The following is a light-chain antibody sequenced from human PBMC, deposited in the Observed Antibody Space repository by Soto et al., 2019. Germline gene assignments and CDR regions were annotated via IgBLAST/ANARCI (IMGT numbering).Light chain of an antibody. CDR3: AAWDDSLNGPHVV. J-gene: IGLJ2*01. CDR1: SSKIGSNI. CDR2: SNN. Sequence: QPVLTQPPSASGTPGQRVTISCSGSSSKIGSNIVNWYQQLPGTAPKLLIYSNNQRPSGVPDRFSGSKSGTSASLAISGLQSEDEADYYCAAWDDSLNGPHVVFGGGTKLTVL. V-gene: IGLV1-44*01.